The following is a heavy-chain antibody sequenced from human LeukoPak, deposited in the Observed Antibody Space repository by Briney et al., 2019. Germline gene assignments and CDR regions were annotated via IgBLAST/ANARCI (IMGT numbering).Heavy chain of an antibody. D-gene: IGHD2-15*01. CDR1: GFTFDDYA. CDR2: ISWNSGSI. CDR3: ARDLSHCSGGSCYWELGMDV. V-gene: IGHV3-9*01. Sequence: GGSLRLSCAASGFTFDDYAMHWVRQAPGKGLEWVSGISWNSGSIGYADSVKGRFTISRDNAKNSLYLQMNSLRAEDTAVYYCARDLSHCSGGSCYWELGMDVWGQGTTVTVSS. J-gene: IGHJ6*02.